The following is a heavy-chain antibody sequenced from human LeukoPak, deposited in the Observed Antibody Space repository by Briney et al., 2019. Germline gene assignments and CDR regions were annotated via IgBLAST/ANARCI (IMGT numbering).Heavy chain of an antibody. Sequence: ASVKVSCKASGYTFTGYYMHWVRQAPGQGLEWMGWINPNSGGTNYAQKFQGRVTMTRDTSISTAYMELSRLRSDDTAVYYCARMDTAMAEGDYWGQGTLVTVSS. CDR2: INPNSGGT. J-gene: IGHJ4*02. V-gene: IGHV1-2*02. D-gene: IGHD5-18*01. CDR3: ARMDTAMAEGDY. CDR1: GYTFTGYY.